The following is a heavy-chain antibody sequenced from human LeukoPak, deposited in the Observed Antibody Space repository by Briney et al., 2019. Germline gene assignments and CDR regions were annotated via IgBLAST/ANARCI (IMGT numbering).Heavy chain of an antibody. CDR3: ARTIQYFDWFFDF. D-gene: IGHD3-9*01. CDR2: FSYSGST. Sequence: SETLSLTCTVSGGSITNTLYRWGWFRQPPGKGLEWIGSFSYSGSTYFNPSLKSRVIISLETSKNQFSLKLNSVTAADTAVYYCARTIQYFDWFFDFCGQGSLVPVSP. V-gene: IGHV4-39*01. J-gene: IGHJ4*02. CDR1: GGSITNTLYR.